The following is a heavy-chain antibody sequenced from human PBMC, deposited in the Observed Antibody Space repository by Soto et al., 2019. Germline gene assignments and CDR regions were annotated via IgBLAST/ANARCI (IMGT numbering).Heavy chain of an antibody. D-gene: IGHD3-22*01. CDR2: IWYDGSKK. Sequence: PGGSLRLSCAASGFTFSRYGMHWVRRAPGKGLEWIALIWYDGSKKYYADSVKGRFSISRDNAKNTLYLQMNSLRAEDTAVYYCARDYCDSSGYGPALDYWGQGTLVTVSS. CDR1: GFTFSRYG. V-gene: IGHV3-33*01. J-gene: IGHJ4*02. CDR3: ARDYCDSSGYGPALDY.